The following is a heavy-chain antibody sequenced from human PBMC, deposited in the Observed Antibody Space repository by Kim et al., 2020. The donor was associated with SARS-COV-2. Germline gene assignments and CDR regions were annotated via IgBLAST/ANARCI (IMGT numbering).Heavy chain of an antibody. V-gene: IGHV3-21*01. CDR3: ARDTSGFYYEGPLDI. D-gene: IGHD3-22*01. J-gene: IGHJ3*02. Sequence: DSAKGQFTNSRDNAKNSLYLQMNSLRAEDTAVYYCARDTSGFYYEGPLDIGGQGTMVTVSS.